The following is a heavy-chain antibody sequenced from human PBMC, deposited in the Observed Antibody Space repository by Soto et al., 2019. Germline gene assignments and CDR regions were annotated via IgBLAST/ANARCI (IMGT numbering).Heavy chain of an antibody. D-gene: IGHD1-1*01. J-gene: IGHJ4*02. CDR1: GFTFSISA. V-gene: IGHV3-23*01. Sequence: EVQLLESGGDLVQPGGSLRLSCGASGFTFSISAMSWVRQAPGKGLEWVSTTGGNGRTTYYADSVKGRFTVSRDNSKNTLYLQMESLRAEDTALYYCARSEMTYNWNDWGQGTLVTVSS. CDR2: TGGNGRTT. CDR3: ARSEMTYNWND.